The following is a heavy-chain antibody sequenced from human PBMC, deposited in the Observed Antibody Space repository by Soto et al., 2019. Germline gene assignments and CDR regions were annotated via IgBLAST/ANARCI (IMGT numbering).Heavy chain of an antibody. Sequence: QVQLVESGGGVVQPGRSLRLSCAASGFTFSSYAMHWVRQAPGKGLEWVEVISYDGSNKYYADSVKGRFTISRDNSKNTLYLQMNSLSAEDTAVYYGARDRVEMATIHLDYWGQGTLVTVSS. CDR2: ISYDGSNK. V-gene: IGHV3-30-3*01. J-gene: IGHJ4*02. D-gene: IGHD5-12*01. CDR3: ARDRVEMATIHLDY. CDR1: GFTFSSYA.